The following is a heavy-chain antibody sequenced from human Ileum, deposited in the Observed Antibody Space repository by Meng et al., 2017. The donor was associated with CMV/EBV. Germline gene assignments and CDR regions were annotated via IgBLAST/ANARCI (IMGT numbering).Heavy chain of an antibody. CDR3: ARQTYGGNSRAYYFDY. J-gene: IGHJ4*02. CDR1: GASASRAHYH. V-gene: IGHV4-30-4*08. D-gene: IGHD4-23*01. CDR2: IYYSGST. Sequence: SGPDFVNLPQSLSLSSVVVGASASRAHYHPHSSRHPPGKGLECFGYIYYSGSTYSNQSLTRRLTISIDTSKNQFSLKLSSVPAADTGVYYCARQTYGGNSRAYYFDYWGQGTLVTVSS.